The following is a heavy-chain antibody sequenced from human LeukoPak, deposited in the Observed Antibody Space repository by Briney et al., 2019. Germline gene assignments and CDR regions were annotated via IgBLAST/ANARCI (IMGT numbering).Heavy chain of an antibody. CDR1: GGSISSYY. D-gene: IGHD3-10*01. CDR2: IYYSGST. V-gene: IGHV4-59*01. CDR3: ARPELTMVRGVTYYFDS. J-gene: IGHJ4*02. Sequence: SETLSLTCTVSGGSISSYYCSWIRQPPGKGLEWIGYIYYSGSTNYNPSLKSRVTISVDTSKNQFSLKLSSVTAADTAVYYCARPELTMVRGVTYYFDSWGQATLVTVSS.